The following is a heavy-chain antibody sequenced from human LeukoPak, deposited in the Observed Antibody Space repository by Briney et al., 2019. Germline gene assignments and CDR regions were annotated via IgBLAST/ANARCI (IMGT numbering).Heavy chain of an antibody. D-gene: IGHD1-26*01. CDR2: IYHSGST. CDR3: ARGVGYSGSYYFDY. J-gene: IGHJ4*02. Sequence: PSETLSLTCIVSGGYISSDYWSWIRQSPGKGLEWIGSIYHSGSTYYNPSLKSRVTISVDTSKTQFSLKLSSVTAADTAVYYCARGVGYSGSYYFDYWGQGTLVTVSS. V-gene: IGHV4-38-2*02. CDR1: GGYISSDY.